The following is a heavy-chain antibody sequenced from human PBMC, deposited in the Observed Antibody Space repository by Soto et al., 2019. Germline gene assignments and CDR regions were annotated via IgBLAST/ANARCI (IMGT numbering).Heavy chain of an antibody. J-gene: IGHJ5*01. CDR2: IFPRDFDV. CDR1: GYTFTNYW. Sequence: PGESLKISCQTSGYTFTNYWIGWVRQMPGGGLEWLGLIFPRDFDVRYSPSFEGQVTISADRSTATAFLQWRSLEDSDSALYFCATLVSLLQPIDSWGQGTPVTVSS. D-gene: IGHD4-4*01. CDR3: ATLVSLLQPIDS. V-gene: IGHV5-51*01.